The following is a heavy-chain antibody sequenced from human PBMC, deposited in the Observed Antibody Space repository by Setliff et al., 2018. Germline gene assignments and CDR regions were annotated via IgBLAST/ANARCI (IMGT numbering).Heavy chain of an antibody. CDR1: GFSVSNTY. J-gene: IGHJ6*02. D-gene: IGHD3-9*01. V-gene: IGHV3-66*01. Sequence: GGSLRLSCAASGFSVSNTYMSWARQAPGRGLEWVSTIYSGGHTFYVESVKGRFTISRDPSKNTLFLQMYSLRVEDTAVYYCATGIYDILQRGTDVWGQGTTVTVSS. CDR2: IYSGGHT. CDR3: ATGIYDILQRGTDV.